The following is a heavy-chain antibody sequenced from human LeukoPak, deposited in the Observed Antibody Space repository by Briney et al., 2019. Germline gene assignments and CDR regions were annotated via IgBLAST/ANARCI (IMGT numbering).Heavy chain of an antibody. CDR3: ARHVTRYCSGGSCYSNWFDP. J-gene: IGHJ5*02. Sequence: GASLKIFSKGSGYSFTSYWISWVRQMPGKGLEWMGRIDPSDSYTNYSPSFQGHVTISADKSISTAYLQWSSLKASDTAMYYCARHVTRYCSGGSCYSNWFDPWGQGTLVTVSS. CDR2: IDPSDSYT. V-gene: IGHV5-10-1*01. D-gene: IGHD2-15*01. CDR1: GYSFTSYW.